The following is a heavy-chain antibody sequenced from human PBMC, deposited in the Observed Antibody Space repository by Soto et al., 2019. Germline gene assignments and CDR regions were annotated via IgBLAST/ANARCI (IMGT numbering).Heavy chain of an antibody. J-gene: IGHJ4*02. Sequence: PSETLSLTCTVSGGSISSGDYYWSWIRQPPGKGLEWIGYIYYSGSTYYNPSLKSRVTISVDTSKNQFSLKLSSVTAADTAVYYCARDGGDYDLDYWGQGTLVTVSS. CDR1: GGSISSGDYY. D-gene: IGHD4-17*01. CDR2: IYYSGST. V-gene: IGHV4-30-4*01. CDR3: ARDGGDYDLDY.